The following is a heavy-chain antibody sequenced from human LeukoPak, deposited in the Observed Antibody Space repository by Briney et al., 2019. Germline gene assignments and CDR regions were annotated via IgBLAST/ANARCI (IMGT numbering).Heavy chain of an antibody. Sequence: SETLSLTCAVYGGSFSGYYWSWIRQPPGKGLEWIGEINHSGSTNYNPSLKSRVTISVDTSKNQFSLKLSSVTAADTAVNYCARCAYYYGSGSYHNYYYYYMDVWGKGTTVTISS. J-gene: IGHJ6*03. CDR1: GGSFSGYY. CDR2: INHSGST. CDR3: ARCAYYYGSGSYHNYYYYYMDV. V-gene: IGHV4-34*01. D-gene: IGHD3-10*01.